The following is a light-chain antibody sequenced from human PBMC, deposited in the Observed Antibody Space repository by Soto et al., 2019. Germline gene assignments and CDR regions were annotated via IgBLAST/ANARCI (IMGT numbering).Light chain of an antibody. J-gene: IGKJ3*01. CDR1: QSVSNN. Sequence: IGLSQSPGTLSLSPGERATLSCRASQSVSNNLAWYQQKPGQAPRLLIYGASTRATGIPARFSGSGSGTDFTLAISSLEPEDFAVYYCQHRSNWPPDFGPGTKVDIK. CDR2: GAS. CDR3: QHRSNWPPD. V-gene: IGKV3-11*01.